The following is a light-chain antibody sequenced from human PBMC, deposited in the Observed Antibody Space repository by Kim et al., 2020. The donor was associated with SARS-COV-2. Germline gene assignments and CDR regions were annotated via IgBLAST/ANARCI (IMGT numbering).Light chain of an antibody. Sequence: YPGESATPSCRASQTFGTNLAWYQQKPGQAPRLLIYRTSTRATGVPARFSGSGSGTEFTLTISSLQSDDFATYYCQQYNNWPLPCTFGQGTKLEI. V-gene: IGKV3-15*01. CDR1: QTFGTN. CDR2: RTS. J-gene: IGKJ2*02. CDR3: QQYNNWPLPCT.